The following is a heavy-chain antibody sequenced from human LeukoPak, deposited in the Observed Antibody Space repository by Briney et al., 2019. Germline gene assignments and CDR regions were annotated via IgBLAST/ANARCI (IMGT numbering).Heavy chain of an antibody. CDR3: ARGKANWGPASPSYFDS. D-gene: IGHD7-27*01. Sequence: PSETLSLTCAVYGGSFSGYYWSWIRQPPGKGLEWIGEINHSGSTNYNPSLKSRVSISVDTSKNQFSLKLSSVTAADTAVYYCARGKANWGPASPSYFDSWGRETRVTVS. CDR2: INHSGST. CDR1: GGSFSGYY. V-gene: IGHV4-34*01. J-gene: IGHJ4*02.